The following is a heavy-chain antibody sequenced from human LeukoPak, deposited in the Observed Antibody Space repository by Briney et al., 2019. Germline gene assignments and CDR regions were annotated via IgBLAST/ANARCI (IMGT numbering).Heavy chain of an antibody. CDR3: VKGVSSHYYYYAMDV. V-gene: IGHV3-64D*09. D-gene: IGHD6-6*01. J-gene: IGHJ6*02. CDR1: GFAFSSYA. Sequence: GGSLRLSCSASGFAFSSYAMYWVRQAPGKGLEYLSAISSNGGSTYYADSVKGRFTISRDNSKNTLYLQMSSLRDEDTAVYYCVKGVSSHYYYYAMDVWGQGTTVTVSS. CDR2: ISSNGGST.